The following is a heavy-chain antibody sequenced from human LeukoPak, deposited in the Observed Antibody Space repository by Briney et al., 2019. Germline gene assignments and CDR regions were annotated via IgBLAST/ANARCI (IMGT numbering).Heavy chain of an antibody. Sequence: GASVKVSCKASGYTFTGYYMHWVRQAPGQGLEWMGRINPNSGGTNYAQKFQGRVTMTRDTSISTAYIELSRLRSDDTAVYYCARPNVDSSGYWSYFDYWGQGTLVTVSS. D-gene: IGHD3-22*01. CDR2: INPNSGGT. J-gene: IGHJ4*02. CDR3: ARPNVDSSGYWSYFDY. V-gene: IGHV1-2*06. CDR1: GYTFTGYY.